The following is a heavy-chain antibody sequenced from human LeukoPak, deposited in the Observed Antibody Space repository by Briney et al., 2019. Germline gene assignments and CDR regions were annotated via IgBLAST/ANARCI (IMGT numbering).Heavy chain of an antibody. CDR2: MNPNSGNT. J-gene: IGHJ6*02. CDR1: GYTFTSYD. CDR3: ARRYFDSLGYYYGMDV. V-gene: IGHV1-8*01. D-gene: IGHD3-9*01. Sequence: ASVKVSRKASGYTFTSYDINWVRQATGQGLEWMGWMNPNSGNTGYAQKFQGRVTMTSNTSISTAYMELSSLRSEDTAVYYCARRYFDSLGYYYGMDVWGQGTTVTVSS.